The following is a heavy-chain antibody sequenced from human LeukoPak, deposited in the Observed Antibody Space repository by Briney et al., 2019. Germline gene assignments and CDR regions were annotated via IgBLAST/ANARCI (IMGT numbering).Heavy chain of an antibody. J-gene: IGHJ4*02. V-gene: IGHV1-8*03. D-gene: IGHD1-14*01. Sequence: ASVKVSCKASGFTFTSYDINWVRQATGQGLEWMGWMNPNSGNTGYAQKFQGRVTITRNTSISTAYMELSGLRSEDTAVYYCTRGRRYNDYWGQGTLVTVSS. CDR2: MNPNSGNT. CDR3: TRGRRYNDY. CDR1: GFTFTSYD.